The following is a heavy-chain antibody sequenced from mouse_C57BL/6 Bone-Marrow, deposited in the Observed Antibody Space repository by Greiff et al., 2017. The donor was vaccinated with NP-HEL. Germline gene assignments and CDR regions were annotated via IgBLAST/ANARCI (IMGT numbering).Heavy chain of an antibody. CDR3: ARSDPFAY. Sequence: VQLQQSGAELARPGASVKLSCKASGYTFTSYGISWVKQRTGQGLEWIGEIYPRSGNTYYNEKFKGKATLTADKSSSTAYMKLRSLTSEDSAVYFCARSDPFAYWGQGTLVTVSA. V-gene: IGHV1-81*01. J-gene: IGHJ3*01. CDR1: GYTFTSYG. CDR2: IYPRSGNT.